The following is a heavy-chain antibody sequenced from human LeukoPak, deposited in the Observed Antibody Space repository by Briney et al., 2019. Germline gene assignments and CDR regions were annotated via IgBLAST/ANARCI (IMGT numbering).Heavy chain of an antibody. Sequence: GGSLRLSCAASGFTFSIYSMSWVRQAPGKGLEWVSYISDVGGTHYADSVKGRFTISRDNAKNSLFLQMNSLRAEDTAVYYCARENSGYDGGFDYWGQGTLVTVSS. CDR3: ARENSGYDGGFDY. D-gene: IGHD5-12*01. J-gene: IGHJ4*02. CDR1: GFTFSIYS. CDR2: ISDVGGT. V-gene: IGHV3-48*04.